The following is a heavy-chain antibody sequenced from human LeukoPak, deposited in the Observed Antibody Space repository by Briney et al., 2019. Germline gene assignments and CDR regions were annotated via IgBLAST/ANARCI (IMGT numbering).Heavy chain of an antibody. Sequence: GESLKISCKGSGYRFTSYWIGWVRQMPGKGLEWMGIIYPADSDTRYSPSFQGQVTISADKSISTASLQWSSLKASDTAMYYCARHQETFGSGGRYYYMDVWGKGTTVTVTS. V-gene: IGHV5-51*01. CDR1: GYRFTSYW. CDR3: ARHQETFGSGGRYYYMDV. D-gene: IGHD3-10*01. J-gene: IGHJ6*03. CDR2: IYPADSDT.